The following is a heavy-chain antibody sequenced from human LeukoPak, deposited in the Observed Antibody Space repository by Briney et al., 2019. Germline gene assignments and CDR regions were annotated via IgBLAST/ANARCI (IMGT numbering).Heavy chain of an antibody. CDR1: GFTFSNFA. D-gene: IGHD6-13*01. J-gene: IGHJ3*02. CDR2: ISGSADNT. Sequence: GGSLRLSCAASGFTFSNFAVSWVRQAPGKGLEWVSTISGSADNTYYADSVKGRFTISRDNSKNTLYLQMNSLRAEDTAVYYCARDARGAAAADDPFDIWGQGTMVTVSS. CDR3: ARDARGAAAADDPFDI. V-gene: IGHV3-23*01.